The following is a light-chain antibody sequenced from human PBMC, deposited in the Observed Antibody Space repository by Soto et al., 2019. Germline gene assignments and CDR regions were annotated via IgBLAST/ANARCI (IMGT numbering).Light chain of an antibody. CDR3: QQANTYPVT. Sequence: DIQMTQSPSTLSASVGDRVTITCRASQTISSWLAWYQQKPGKAPKLLIYKASTLKSGVPSRFSGSGSGTYFTLTISSLQPEDSATYFCQQANTYPVTFGQGTRLEIK. CDR2: KAS. J-gene: IGKJ5*01. V-gene: IGKV1-5*03. CDR1: QTISSW.